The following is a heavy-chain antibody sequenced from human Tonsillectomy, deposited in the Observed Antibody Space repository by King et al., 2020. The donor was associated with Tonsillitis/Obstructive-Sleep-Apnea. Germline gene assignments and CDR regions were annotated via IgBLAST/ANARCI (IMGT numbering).Heavy chain of an antibody. CDR3: AKEGLEYQLPTCYFDY. V-gene: IGHV3-23*04. CDR1: GFTFSNYA. Sequence: VQLVESGGGLVQPGGSLRLSCAASGFTFSNYAMSWVRQTPGKGREWVSAIVSSGGSTYYADSVRGRFTISRDNSQNTVYLQMNSLRAEDTAVYYCAKEGLEYQLPTCYFDYWGQGTLVTVSS. D-gene: IGHD2-2*01. CDR2: IVSSGGST. J-gene: IGHJ4*02.